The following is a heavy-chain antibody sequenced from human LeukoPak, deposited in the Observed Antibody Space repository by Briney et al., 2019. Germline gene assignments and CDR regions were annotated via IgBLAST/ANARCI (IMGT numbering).Heavy chain of an antibody. D-gene: IGHD5-18*01. CDR1: GGSISSYY. V-gene: IGHV4-4*07. Sequence: SETLSLTCTVSGGSISSYYWSWIRQPVGKGLDWIGRIYTSGSANYNPSLKGRVTMSVDTSNNQFSLKLSSVTAADTALYYCARDRSTDMVRGSFDYWGQGTLVTVSS. J-gene: IGHJ4*02. CDR2: IYTSGSA. CDR3: ARDRSTDMVRGSFDY.